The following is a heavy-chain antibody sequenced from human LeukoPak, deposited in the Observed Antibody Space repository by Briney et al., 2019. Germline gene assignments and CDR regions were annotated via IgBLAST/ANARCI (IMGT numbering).Heavy chain of an antibody. D-gene: IGHD3-10*01. Sequence: GGSLRLSCAASGFTFSSYAMSWVRQAPGKGLEWVSAISGSGGSTYYADSVKGRFTISRDNAKNSLYLQMNSLRAEDTAVYYCASLYGSGPNWFDPWGQGTLVTVSS. V-gene: IGHV3-23*01. CDR2: ISGSGGST. CDR1: GFTFSSYA. J-gene: IGHJ5*02. CDR3: ASLYGSGPNWFDP.